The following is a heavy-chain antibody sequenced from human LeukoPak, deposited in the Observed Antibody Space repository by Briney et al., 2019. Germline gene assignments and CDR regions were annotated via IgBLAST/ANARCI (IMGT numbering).Heavy chain of an antibody. Sequence: GASVKVSCKASGYTFTSYYMHWVRQAPGQGLEWMGIINPSGGSTSYAQKLQGRVTMTRDTSTSTVYMELSSLRSEDTAVYYCASGDRDSSGYDAFDIWGQGTMVTVSS. CDR3: ASGDRDSSGYDAFDI. J-gene: IGHJ3*02. CDR2: INPSGGST. CDR1: GYTFTSYY. V-gene: IGHV1-46*01. D-gene: IGHD3-22*01.